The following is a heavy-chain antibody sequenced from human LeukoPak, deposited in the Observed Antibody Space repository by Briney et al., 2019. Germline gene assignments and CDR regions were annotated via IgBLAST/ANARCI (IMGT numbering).Heavy chain of an antibody. D-gene: IGHD3-10*01. CDR3: ARDYGSGSYYTPLDY. CDR1: GYTFTSHG. CDR2: ISAYNGNT. Sequence: ASVKVSCKASGYTFTSHGISWVRQAPGQGLEWMGWISAYNGNTNYAQKLQGRVTMTTDTSTSTAYMELRSLRSDDTAVYYCARDYGSGSYYTPLDYWGQGTLVTVSS. J-gene: IGHJ4*02. V-gene: IGHV1-18*01.